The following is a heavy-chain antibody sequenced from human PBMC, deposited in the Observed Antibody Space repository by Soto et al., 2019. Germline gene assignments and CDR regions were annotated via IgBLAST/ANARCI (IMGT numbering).Heavy chain of an antibody. CDR1: GFTFSIYD. D-gene: IGHD2-15*01. Sequence: EVQLLESGGNLVQPGGSLRLSCVASGFTFSIYDMSWVRQAPGKGLEWVSVINTSGGGTYYAGSVKGRCTISRDNSKNTLYLQMNSLRAEDTAVYYCAKGGWLDHWGQGSLVTVSS. V-gene: IGHV3-23*01. CDR2: INTSGGGT. CDR3: AKGGWLDH. J-gene: IGHJ4*02.